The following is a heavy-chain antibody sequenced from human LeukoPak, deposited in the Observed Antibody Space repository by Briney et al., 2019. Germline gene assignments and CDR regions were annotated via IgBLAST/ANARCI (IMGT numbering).Heavy chain of an antibody. CDR2: IKPGGSGE. Sequence: GGSLRLSCVASGLTSSNYWMYWVRRAPGKGLEGVANIKPGGSGESYADSVKGRFTISKDNAENSLFLQMNSLRPEDTAVYYCGAGNVIDYWGQGALVTVSS. CDR1: GLTSSNYW. D-gene: IGHD2-8*01. J-gene: IGHJ4*02. V-gene: IGHV3-7*03. CDR3: GAGNVIDY.